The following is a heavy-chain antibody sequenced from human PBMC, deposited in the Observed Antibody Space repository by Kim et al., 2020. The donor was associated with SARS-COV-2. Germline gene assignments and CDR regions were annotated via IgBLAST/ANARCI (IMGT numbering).Heavy chain of an antibody. J-gene: IGHJ4*02. CDR1: GGSISGYY. Sequence: SETLSLTCTVSGGSISGYYWSWIRQPPGKGLEWIAYIYDSGSTNYNPSLKSRVTISVDTSKNQFSLKLSSVTAADTAVYYCARSVASTQGYFDYWGQGTLVTVSS. D-gene: IGHD6-19*01. CDR2: IYDSGST. V-gene: IGHV4-59*08. CDR3: ARSVASTQGYFDY.